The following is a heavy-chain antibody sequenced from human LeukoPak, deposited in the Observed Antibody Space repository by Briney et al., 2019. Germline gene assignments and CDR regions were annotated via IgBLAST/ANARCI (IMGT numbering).Heavy chain of an antibody. Sequence: GGSLRLSCAASGFTFSSSWMNWVRQSPGKGLEWVANIKEDGTEKYYVDSVKGRFTIFRDNAKNSLYLQMNSLRAEDTAVYYCARAGITTTGPLFQHWGQGTLVTVSS. CDR1: GFTFSSSW. D-gene: IGHD6-13*01. CDR3: ARAGITTTGPLFQH. V-gene: IGHV3-7*03. J-gene: IGHJ1*01. CDR2: IKEDGTEK.